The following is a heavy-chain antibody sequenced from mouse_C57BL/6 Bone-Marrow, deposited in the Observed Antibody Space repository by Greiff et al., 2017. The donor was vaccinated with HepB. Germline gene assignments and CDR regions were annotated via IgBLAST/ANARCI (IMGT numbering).Heavy chain of an antibody. CDR1: GFTFSDYG. V-gene: IGHV5-17*01. D-gene: IGHD1-1*02. J-gene: IGHJ3*01. Sequence: EVKLEESGGGLVKPGGSLKLSCAASGFTFSDYGMHWVRQAPEKGLEWVAYISSGSSTIYYADTVKGRFTISRDNAKNTLFLQMTSLRSEDTAMYYCARGGPFAYWGQGTLVTVSA. CDR3: ARGGPFAY. CDR2: ISSGSSTI.